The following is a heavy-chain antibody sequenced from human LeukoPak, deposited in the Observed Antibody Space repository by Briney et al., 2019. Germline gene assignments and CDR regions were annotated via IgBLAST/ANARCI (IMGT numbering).Heavy chain of an antibody. V-gene: IGHV1-2*02. CDR1: GYTFTGYF. Sequence: ASVKLSFKASGYTFTGYFMHWVRHAPGQGLERMRWINPNSGGASYLQNFQGRVTMTRDTSISTAYMDLSRLRSDDTAVYYCARGRPGDYFDYWGQGTLVTVYS. J-gene: IGHJ4*02. CDR3: ARGRPGDYFDY. D-gene: IGHD6-25*01. CDR2: INPNSGGA.